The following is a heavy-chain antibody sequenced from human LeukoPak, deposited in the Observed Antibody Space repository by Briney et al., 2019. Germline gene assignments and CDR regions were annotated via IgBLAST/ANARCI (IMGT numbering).Heavy chain of an antibody. Sequence: SETLSLTCAVYGGSFSGYYWSWIRQPPGKGLEWIGEINHSGSTNYNPSLKSRVTISVDTSKNQFSLKLSSVTPADTAVYYCARWGVVTQRGVHYHYSMDVWDNGTTVTVSS. CDR2: INHSGST. J-gene: IGHJ6*03. CDR1: GGSFSGYY. D-gene: IGHD4-23*01. CDR3: ARWGVVTQRGVHYHYSMDV. V-gene: IGHV4-34*01.